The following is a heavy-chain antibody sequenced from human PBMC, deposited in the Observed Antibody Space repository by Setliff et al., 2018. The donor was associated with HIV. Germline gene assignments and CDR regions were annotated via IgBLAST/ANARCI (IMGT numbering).Heavy chain of an antibody. D-gene: IGHD3-22*01. V-gene: IGHV3-74*03. CDR2: INSDGTST. Sequence: GGSLRLSCAASGLTFSPYWMHWVRQAPGKWLVWVSRINSDGTSTTYADSVKGRFTISRDNAKNTLYLQMNSLRAEDTAVYYCARDLSYDYDRSSDTFDYWGQGTQVTVSS. CDR1: GLTFSPYW. CDR3: ARDLSYDYDRSSDTFDY. J-gene: IGHJ4*02.